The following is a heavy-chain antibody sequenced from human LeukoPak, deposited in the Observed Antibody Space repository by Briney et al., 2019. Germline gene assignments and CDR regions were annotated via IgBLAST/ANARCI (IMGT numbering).Heavy chain of an antibody. V-gene: IGHV4-34*01. CDR3: ARGRVFYWYFDL. J-gene: IGHJ2*01. CDR1: GGSFSGYY. CDR2: INHSGST. Sequence: SETLSLTCAVYGGSFSGYYWSWIRQPPGKGLEWIGEINHSGSTNYNPSLMSRVTISVDTSRNQFSLKLSSVTAADTAVYYCARGRVFYWYFDLWGRGTLVTVSS.